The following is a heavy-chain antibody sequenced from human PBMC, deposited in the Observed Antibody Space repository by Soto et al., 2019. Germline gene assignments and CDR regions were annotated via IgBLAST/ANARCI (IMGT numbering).Heavy chain of an antibody. Sequence: QVQLVQSGAEVKKPGASVKVSCKASGYTFTSYYMHWVRQAPGQGLEWMGIINPSGGSTSYGQKCERRLTMTRDTSSNTVYIELSSLRSDDTPVYYCARGEERYVVPATDYYYYYGMDVWGQGPTVTVCS. J-gene: IGHJ6*02. CDR1: GYTFTSYY. V-gene: IGHV1-46*01. CDR3: ARGEERYVVPATDYYYYYGMDV. CDR2: INPSGGST. D-gene: IGHD2-2*01.